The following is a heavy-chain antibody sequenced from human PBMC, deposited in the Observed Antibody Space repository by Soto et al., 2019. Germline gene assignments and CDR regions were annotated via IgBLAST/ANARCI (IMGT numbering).Heavy chain of an antibody. Sequence: PGGSLRLSCAASGFTVSSNYMSWVRQAPGKGLEWVSVIYSGGSTYYADSVKGRFTISRDNSKNTLYLQMNSLRAEDTAVYYCARDPGRSYGPDWGQGTLVTVSS. V-gene: IGHV3-66*01. J-gene: IGHJ4*02. CDR3: ARDPGRSYGPD. D-gene: IGHD1-26*01. CDR1: GFTVSSNY. CDR2: IYSGGST.